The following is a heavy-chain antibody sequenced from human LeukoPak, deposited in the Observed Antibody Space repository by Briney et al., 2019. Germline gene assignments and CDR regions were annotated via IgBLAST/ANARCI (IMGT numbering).Heavy chain of an antibody. CDR3: ARASSSSDYYYGMDV. CDR2: INHSGST. J-gene: IGHJ6*02. Sequence: PSETLSLTCAVYGGSFSGYYWSWIRQPPGKELEWIGEINHSGSTTYNPSLKSRVTISVDTSKNQFSLKLSSVTAADTAVYYCARASSSSDYYYGMDVWGQGTTVTVSS. V-gene: IGHV4-34*01. CDR1: GGSFSGYY. D-gene: IGHD2-2*01.